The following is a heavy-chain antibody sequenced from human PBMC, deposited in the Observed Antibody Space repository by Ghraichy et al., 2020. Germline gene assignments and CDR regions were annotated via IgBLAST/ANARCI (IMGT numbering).Heavy chain of an antibody. J-gene: IGHJ6*02. CDR3: ARATIGDALDV. Sequence: SETLSLTCGVYGGSFTTYYWTWIRQLPGEGLEWIGKISHRGSINYNPSLTSRLTILVDRSKSQFSLRLGSVTAADTAVYYCARATIGDALDVWGQGTTVTVSS. D-gene: IGHD3-16*01. CDR1: GGSFTTYY. CDR2: ISHRGSI. V-gene: IGHV4-34*01.